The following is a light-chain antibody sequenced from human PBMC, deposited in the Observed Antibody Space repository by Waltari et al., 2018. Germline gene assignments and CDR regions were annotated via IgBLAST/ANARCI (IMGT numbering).Light chain of an antibody. Sequence: QSALTQPASVSGSPGQSITISCSGTDSDVDAYDFVSWYHQHPGKAPHLIIYEVSNRPSGISNRFSASKSGNTASLTISGLQAEDEADYYCSSYTTSSAPGVFGTGTRVTVL. V-gene: IGLV2-14*01. J-gene: IGLJ1*01. CDR2: EVS. CDR1: DSDVDAYDF. CDR3: SSYTTSSAPGV.